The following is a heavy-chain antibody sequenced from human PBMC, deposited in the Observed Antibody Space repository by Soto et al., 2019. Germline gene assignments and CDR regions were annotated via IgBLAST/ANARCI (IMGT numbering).Heavy chain of an antibody. J-gene: IGHJ4*02. CDR3: ATHPPYGPLDH. CDR2: IYYSENT. D-gene: IGHD4-17*01. V-gene: IGHV4-39*01. Sequence: RQPTGKGLEWIGNIYYSENTYYNPSLKSRVTISVDTSKNQFSLRLTSVTAADTAVYYCATHPPYGPLDHWGQGTLVTVSS.